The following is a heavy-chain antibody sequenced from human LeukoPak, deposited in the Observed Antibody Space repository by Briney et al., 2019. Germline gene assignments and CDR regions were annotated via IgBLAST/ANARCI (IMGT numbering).Heavy chain of an antibody. V-gene: IGHV3-7*03. CDR2: IKQDGGEK. CDR3: AKQLGYCSDGSCYFPY. Sequence: PGGSLRLSCADSGITFSRYWMSWVRQAPGKGLEWVANIKQDGGEKYYVDSVRGRFTISRDNAKNSLYLQMNSLRAEDTAVYYCAKQLGYCSDGSCYFPYWGQGTLVTVSS. D-gene: IGHD2-15*01. CDR1: GITFSRYW. J-gene: IGHJ4*02.